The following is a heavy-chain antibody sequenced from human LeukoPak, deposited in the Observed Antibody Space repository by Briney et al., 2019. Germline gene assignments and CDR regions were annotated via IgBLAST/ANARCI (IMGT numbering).Heavy chain of an antibody. CDR3: ATVTTVEGWYFDL. D-gene: IGHD4-23*01. CDR1: GGTFSSYA. V-gene: IGHV1-69*05. Sequence: SVKVSCKASGGTFSSYAISWVRQAPGQGLEWMGGIIPIFGTANYAQKFQGRVTITTDESTSTAYMELSSLRSEDTAVYYCATVTTVEGWYFDLWGRGTLVTVSS. J-gene: IGHJ2*01. CDR2: IIPIFGTA.